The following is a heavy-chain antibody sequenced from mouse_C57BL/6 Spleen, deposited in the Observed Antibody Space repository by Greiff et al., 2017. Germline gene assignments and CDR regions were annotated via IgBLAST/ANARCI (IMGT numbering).Heavy chain of an antibody. CDR2: IDPSDSET. D-gene: IGHD4-1*01. V-gene: IGHV1-52*01. CDR1: GYTFTSYW. CDR3: AREETGKGDYFDY. J-gene: IGHJ2*01. Sequence: VQLQQPGAELVRPGSSVKLSCKASGYTFTSYWMHWVKQRPIQGLEWIGNIDPSDSETHYNQKFKDKATLTVDKSSSTAYMQLSSLTSEDSAVYYCAREETGKGDYFDYWGQGTTLTVSS.